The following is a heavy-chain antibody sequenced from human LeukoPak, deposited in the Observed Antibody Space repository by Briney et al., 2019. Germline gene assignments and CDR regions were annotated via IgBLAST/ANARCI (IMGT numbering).Heavy chain of an antibody. V-gene: IGHV3-30-3*01. CDR2: ISYDGSNK. CDR1: GFTLSDFA. J-gene: IGHJ4*02. Sequence: GGSLRLSCAASGFTLSDFAMHWVRQAPGKGLEWVAFISYDGSNKYHADSVKGRFTISRDNSKSTLYLQMNSLKPEDTAPYYCARDLNALAARPYWAREPLVTVPS. D-gene: IGHD6-6*01. CDR3: ARDLNALAARPY.